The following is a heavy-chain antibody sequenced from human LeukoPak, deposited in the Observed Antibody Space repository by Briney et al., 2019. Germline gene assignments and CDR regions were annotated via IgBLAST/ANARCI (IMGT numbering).Heavy chain of an antibody. Sequence: SETLSLTCTVSGGSISGYYWSCIRQPPGKGLEWIGYIYYCGGTNYNPSLKSRVTISVDTSKNQFSLKLSSVTAADTAVYYCARHASTVVAGAFDIWGQGTVVTVSS. D-gene: IGHD2-15*01. J-gene: IGHJ3*02. CDR1: GGSISGYY. CDR3: ARHASTVVAGAFDI. V-gene: IGHV4-59*01. CDR2: IYYCGGT.